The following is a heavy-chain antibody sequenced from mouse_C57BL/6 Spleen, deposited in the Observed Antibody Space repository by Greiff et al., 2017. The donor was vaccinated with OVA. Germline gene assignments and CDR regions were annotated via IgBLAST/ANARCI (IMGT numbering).Heavy chain of an antibody. Sequence: EVQLVESGGGLVKPGGSLKLSCAASGFTFSDYGMHWVRQAPEKGLEWVAYISSGSSTIYYADTVKGRFTISRDNAKNTLFLQMTSLRSEDTAMFYCARDYYYGSSYVAWFAYWGQGALVTVSA. V-gene: IGHV5-17*01. CDR2: ISSGSSTI. D-gene: IGHD1-1*01. CDR1: GFTFSDYG. J-gene: IGHJ3*01. CDR3: ARDYYYGSSYVAWFAY.